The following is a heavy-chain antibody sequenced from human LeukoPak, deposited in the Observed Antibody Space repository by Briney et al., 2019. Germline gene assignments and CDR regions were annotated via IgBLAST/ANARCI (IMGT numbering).Heavy chain of an antibody. CDR2: IYTTGYS. V-gene: IGHV4-4*07. J-gene: IGHJ5*02. CDR1: GGSISGYY. D-gene: IGHD3-22*01. Sequence: SETLSLTCTVSGGSISGYYWSWVRQPAGKGLEWIGRIYTTGYSNYNPSLQSRVTMSLDTSKNQFSLRLTSVTAADTAVYYCARDRRYFDSSGFYSWFDPWGQGTLVTVSS. CDR3: ARDRRYFDSSGFYSWFDP.